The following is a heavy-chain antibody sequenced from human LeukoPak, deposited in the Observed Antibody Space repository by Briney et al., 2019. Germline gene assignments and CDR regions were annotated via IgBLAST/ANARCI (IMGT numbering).Heavy chain of an antibody. V-gene: IGHV4-39*01. CDR3: ARQATVVVPAAKGGFDP. CDR2: IYYSGST. J-gene: IGHJ5*02. D-gene: IGHD2-2*01. CDR1: GGSISSSSYY. Sequence: SETLSLTCTVSGGSISSSSYYWGWIRQPPGKGLEWIGSIYYSGSTYYNPSLKSRVTTSVDTSKNQFSLKLSSVTAADTAVYYCARQATVVVPAAKGGFDPWGQGTLVTVSS.